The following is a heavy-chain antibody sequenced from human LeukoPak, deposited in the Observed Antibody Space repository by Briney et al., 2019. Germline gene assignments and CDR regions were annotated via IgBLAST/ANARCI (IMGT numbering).Heavy chain of an antibody. CDR2: IYYSGNT. V-gene: IGHV4-59*01. J-gene: IGHJ3*02. CDR1: GGSISSYY. D-gene: IGHD3-16*01. CDR3: ARTYVANSFDI. Sequence: PSETLSLTCTVPGGSISSYYWSWIRQPPGKGLEWIGYIYYSGNTIYNPSLKSRVTISVDTSKNQCSLKLSSVTAADTAVYYCARTYVANSFDIWGQGTMVTVSS.